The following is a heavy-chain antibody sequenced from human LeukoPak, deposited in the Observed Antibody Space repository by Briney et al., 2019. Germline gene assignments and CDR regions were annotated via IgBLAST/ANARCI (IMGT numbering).Heavy chain of an antibody. V-gene: IGHV3-30*04. CDR2: ISYDGSNK. J-gene: IGHJ4*02. Sequence: PGGSLRLSCAASGFTFSSYAMHWVRQAPGKGPEWVAVISYDGSNKYYADSVKGRFTISRDNSKNTLYLQMNSLRAEDTAVYYCARDLYSIAVAGGCDYWGQGTLVTVSS. D-gene: IGHD6-19*01. CDR1: GFTFSSYA. CDR3: ARDLYSIAVAGGCDY.